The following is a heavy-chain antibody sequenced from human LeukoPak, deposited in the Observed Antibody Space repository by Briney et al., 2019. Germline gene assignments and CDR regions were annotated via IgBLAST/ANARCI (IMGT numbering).Heavy chain of an antibody. J-gene: IGHJ3*02. V-gene: IGHV3-21*01. CDR3: ASEAELERGAFDI. CDR2: ISGSSSYI. Sequence: PGGSLRLSCAASGFTFSSYSMNWVRQAPGKGLEWVSSISGSSSYIYYADSVKGRFTISRDNAKNSLYLQMNSLRAEDTAVYYCASEAELERGAFDIWGQGTMVTVSS. D-gene: IGHD1-1*01. CDR1: GFTFSSYS.